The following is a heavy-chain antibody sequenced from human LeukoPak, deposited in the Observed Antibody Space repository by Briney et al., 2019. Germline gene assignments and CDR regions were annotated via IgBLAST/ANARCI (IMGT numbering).Heavy chain of an antibody. V-gene: IGHV3-7*01. CDR2: INQDGSEK. J-gene: IGHJ4*02. CDR3: AKERDGRFFDD. D-gene: IGHD5-24*01. Sequence: GGSLRLSCAVSGLIFRSYWMSWVRQAPGKGLEWVANINQDGSEKYFVGSVKGRFTISRDNAKNSLHLQMNTLRAEDTAVYYCAKERDGRFFDDWGQGTLVSVSS. CDR1: GLIFRSYW.